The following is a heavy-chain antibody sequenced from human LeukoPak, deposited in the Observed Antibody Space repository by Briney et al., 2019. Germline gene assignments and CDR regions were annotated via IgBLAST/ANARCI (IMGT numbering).Heavy chain of an antibody. V-gene: IGHV4-31*03. CDR3: ARDGEYCSSTRCYFDP. Sequence: PSQTLSLTCTVSGGSISSGGYYWSWIRQHPGKGLEWIGYIYYRGSTYYNPSLKSRLTISVDTSKNQFSLKLSSVTAADPALYYCARDGEYCSSTRCYFDPWGQGILVTVSS. J-gene: IGHJ5*02. CDR1: GGSISSGGYY. D-gene: IGHD2-2*01. CDR2: IYYRGST.